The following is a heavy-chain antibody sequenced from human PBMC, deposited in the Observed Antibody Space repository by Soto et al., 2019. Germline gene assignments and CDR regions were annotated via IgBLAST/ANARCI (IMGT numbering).Heavy chain of an antibody. CDR1: GYSFTSYW. Sequence: XESLKVSWKCSGYSFTSYWISLVLQMPGKGLEWMGRIDPSDSYTNYSPSFQGHVTISADKSISTAYLQWSSLKASDTAMYYCERRHPTITFWFDPWGQGALVTVSS. CDR3: ERRHPTITFWFDP. D-gene: IGHD5-12*01. V-gene: IGHV5-10-1*01. J-gene: IGHJ5*02. CDR2: IDPSDSYT.